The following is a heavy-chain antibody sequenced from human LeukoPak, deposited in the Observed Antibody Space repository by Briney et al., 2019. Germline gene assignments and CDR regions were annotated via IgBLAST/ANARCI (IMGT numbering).Heavy chain of an antibody. D-gene: IGHD3-16*01. CDR2: IYYSGST. V-gene: IGHV4-39*07. CDR3: ARETSQKGAHYMDV. J-gene: IGHJ6*03. Sequence: SSETLSLTCTVSGGSISSSGYYWGWIRQPPGKGLEWIGSIYYSGSTYYNPSLKSRVTISVDTSKKQFSLKLSSVTAADTAVYYCARETSQKGAHYMDVWGKGTTVTISS. CDR1: GGSISSSGYY.